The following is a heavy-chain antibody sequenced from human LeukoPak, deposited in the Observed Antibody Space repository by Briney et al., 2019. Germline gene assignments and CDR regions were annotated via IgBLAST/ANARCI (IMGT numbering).Heavy chain of an antibody. CDR2: IYYRGST. CDR3: ARQVNYYDLLDY. V-gene: IGHV4-39*01. CDR1: GGSINSNGYS. D-gene: IGHD3-22*01. Sequence: SETLSLTCTVSGGSINSNGYSWGWIRQPPGKGLEWLGSIYYRGSTYYSPSLKSRVTLSVDTSKNQFSLKLSSVTAADTAVYYCARQVNYYDLLDYWGQGTLVTVSS. J-gene: IGHJ4*02.